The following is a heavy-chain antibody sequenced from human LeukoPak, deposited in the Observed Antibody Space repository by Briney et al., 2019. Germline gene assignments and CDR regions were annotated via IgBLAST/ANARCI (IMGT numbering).Heavy chain of an antibody. CDR3: ARDPRSHSSSWYWYFDL. J-gene: IGHJ2*01. V-gene: IGHV4-59*01. CDR1: GGSMSNYY. Sequence: SETLSLTCTVPGGSMSNYYWSWIRQPPRKGLEWIGYVYYSGSTNYNPSLKSRVTISVDTSKNQFSLKLSSVTAADTAVYYCARDPRSHSSSWYWYFDLWGRGTLVTVSS. D-gene: IGHD6-13*01. CDR2: VYYSGST.